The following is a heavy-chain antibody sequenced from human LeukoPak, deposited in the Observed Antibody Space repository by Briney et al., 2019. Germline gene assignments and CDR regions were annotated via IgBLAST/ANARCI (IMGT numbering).Heavy chain of an antibody. Sequence: GGSLRLSCAVSGFTVNTNYMTWVRQAPGKGLEWVSVIYSGGSTYYADSVKGRFTISRDNSKNTLYLQMNSLKTEDTAVYYCTTEAPWYSSGRGWSDYWGQGTLVTVSS. CDR2: IYSGGST. CDR1: GFTVNTNY. CDR3: TTEAPWYSSGRGWSDY. J-gene: IGHJ4*02. V-gene: IGHV3-53*01. D-gene: IGHD6-19*01.